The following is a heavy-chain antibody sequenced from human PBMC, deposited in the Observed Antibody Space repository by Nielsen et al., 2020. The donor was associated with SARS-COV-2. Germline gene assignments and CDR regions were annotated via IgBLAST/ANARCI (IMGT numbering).Heavy chain of an antibody. CDR2: ISGGTGNT. Sequence: GGSLRLSCAASGFTFSSYAMSWVRQTPGKGLEWVSAISGGTGNTYYADSVKGRFTISRDNSKNTLYLQMNSLRAEDTAVYYCAKLPVSYSSSWFYFDYWGQGTLVTVSS. CDR1: GFTFSSYA. CDR3: AKLPVSYSSSWFYFDY. D-gene: IGHD6-13*01. V-gene: IGHV3-23*01. J-gene: IGHJ4*02.